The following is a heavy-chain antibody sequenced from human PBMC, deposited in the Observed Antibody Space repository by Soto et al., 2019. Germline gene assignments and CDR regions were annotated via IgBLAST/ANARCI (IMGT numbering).Heavy chain of an antibody. J-gene: IGHJ4*02. CDR3: ARDPVSVAGHHSYFDS. Sequence: PGGSLRLSCEDSRFTISRYSMNWVRQAPGKGLEWVSSISSASSYRYYADSVKGRFTISRDNAKNLLYLQMTSLRAEDTAVYYCARDPVSVAGHHSYFDSWGQGTLVTVSS. CDR2: ISSASSYR. V-gene: IGHV3-21*06. CDR1: RFTISRYS. D-gene: IGHD6-19*01.